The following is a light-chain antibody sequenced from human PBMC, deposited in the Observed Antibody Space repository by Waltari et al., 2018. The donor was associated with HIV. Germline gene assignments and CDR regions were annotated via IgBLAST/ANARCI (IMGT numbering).Light chain of an antibody. CDR2: NGN. J-gene: IGLJ3*02. Sequence: QSVLTQPPSVSGAPGQRVTISCTRSSSNIGANSYVHSYQQHPEIYPKLLIYNGNTLRSGGPCRFSVAKSGTSASLAITGLQAEDGADYYCQSYDSGLRMFGGGTKMTV. V-gene: IGLV1-40*01. CDR1: SSNIGANSY. CDR3: QSYDSGLRM.